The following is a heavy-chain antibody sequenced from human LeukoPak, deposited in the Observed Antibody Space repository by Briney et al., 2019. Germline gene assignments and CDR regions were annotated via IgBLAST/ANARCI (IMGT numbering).Heavy chain of an antibody. V-gene: IGHV4-39*07. D-gene: IGHD3-9*01. CDR3: ARDQYYVLTGYCYGLDV. J-gene: IGHJ6*02. CDR2: IYYRGTT. CDR1: GGSISSSGYY. Sequence: SETLSLTCTVSGGSISSSGYYWGWIRQPPGKGLEWVGRIYYRGTTYYNPSLKSRVLISIDTDKNQFSLKPNSVTAADTAVYYCARDQYYVLTGYCYGLDVWGQGTTVTVSS.